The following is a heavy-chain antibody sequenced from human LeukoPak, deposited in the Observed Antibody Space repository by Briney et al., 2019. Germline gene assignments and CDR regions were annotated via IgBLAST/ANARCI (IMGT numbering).Heavy chain of an antibody. CDR1: GGSISSSSYY. CDR2: IYYSGSA. D-gene: IGHD6-19*01. J-gene: IGHJ4*02. CDR3: ARLDSSGWYTHPYFDY. Sequence: PSETLSLTCTVSGGSISSSSYYWGWIRQPPGKGLEWIGSIYYSGSAYYNPSLKSRVTISVDTSKNQFSLKLSSVTAADTAVYYCARLDSSGWYTHPYFDYWGQGTLVTVSS. V-gene: IGHV4-39*01.